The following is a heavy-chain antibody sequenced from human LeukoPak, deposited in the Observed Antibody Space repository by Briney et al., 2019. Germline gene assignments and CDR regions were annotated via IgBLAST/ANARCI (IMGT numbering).Heavy chain of an antibody. Sequence: PGGSLRLSCAASGFTFSNYAMHWVRQAPSKGLERVAAISYDGSNKYYAASVKGRFTISRDNSNNTLFLQLNDLRTEDTATYFCAKEQYPGYFDYWGQGTLVTVSS. V-gene: IGHV3-30-3*01. CDR1: GFTFSNYA. J-gene: IGHJ4*02. CDR3: AKEQYPGYFDY. CDR2: ISYDGSNK. D-gene: IGHD2/OR15-2a*01.